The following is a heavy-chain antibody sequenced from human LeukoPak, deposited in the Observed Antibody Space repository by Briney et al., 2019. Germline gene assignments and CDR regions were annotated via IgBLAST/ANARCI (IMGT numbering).Heavy chain of an antibody. V-gene: IGHV3-49*03. Sequence: EPGGSLRLSCTASGFTFGDYAMSWFRQAPGKGLEWVGFIRAKTYGGTTQYAASVKDRFTISRDDSKSIAYLQMNSLKTEDTAVYYCARADYGGNAGGSWGQGTLVTVSS. CDR2: IRAKTYGGTT. D-gene: IGHD4-23*01. CDR3: ARADYGGNAGGS. J-gene: IGHJ4*02. CDR1: GFTFGDYA.